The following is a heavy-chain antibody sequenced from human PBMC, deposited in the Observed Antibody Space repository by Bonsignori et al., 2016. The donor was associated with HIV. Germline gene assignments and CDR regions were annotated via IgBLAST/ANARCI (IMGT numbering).Heavy chain of an antibody. J-gene: IGHJ4*02. Sequence: WVRQAPGQGLEWMGWISAYNGNTNYAQKLQGRVTMTTDTSTSTAYMELRSLRSDDTAVYYCFTWITSGFDYWGQGTLVTVSS. CDR3: FTWITSGFDY. D-gene: IGHD1-14*01. V-gene: IGHV1-18*01. CDR2: ISAYNGNT.